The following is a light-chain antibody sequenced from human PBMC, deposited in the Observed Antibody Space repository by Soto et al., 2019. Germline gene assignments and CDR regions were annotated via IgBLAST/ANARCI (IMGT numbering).Light chain of an antibody. CDR1: QSVSTN. J-gene: IGKJ3*01. V-gene: IGKV3-20*01. CDR3: QQYGSSFT. Sequence: EIVLTQSPATLSVSPGERATLSCRASQSVSTNLAWFQQKPGQTPRLLFNGASTRATGIPDRFSGSGSGTDFTLTISRLEPEDFAVYYCQQYGSSFTFGPGTKVDIK. CDR2: GAS.